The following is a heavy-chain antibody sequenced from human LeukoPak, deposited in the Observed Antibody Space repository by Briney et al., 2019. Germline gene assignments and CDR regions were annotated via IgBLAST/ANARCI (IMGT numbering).Heavy chain of an antibody. V-gene: IGHV3-7*01. J-gene: IGHJ4*02. CDR3: ARDVDANY. Sequence: GGSLRLSCIAAGLSFSSYWMTSVRQAPGKGLEWLANIKQDGGEKYYVDSVKGRFTISRDNAKNSLSLQMNSLRAEDTALYYCARDVDANYWGQGTLVTVSS. CDR1: GLSFSSYW. D-gene: IGHD5-12*01. CDR2: IKQDGGEK.